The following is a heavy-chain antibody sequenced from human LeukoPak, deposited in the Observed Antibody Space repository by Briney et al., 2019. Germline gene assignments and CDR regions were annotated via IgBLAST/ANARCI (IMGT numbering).Heavy chain of an antibody. Sequence: GGSLRLSCAASGFTFSTYAMTWVRQAPGKGLEWVSIISASGADTFYADSVKGRFTISRDNAKNPLYLQMNSLRAEDTAVYYCARDATMIVVVSQKYYYYYGMDVWGQGTTVTVSS. CDR3: ARDATMIVVVSQKYYYYYGMDV. V-gene: IGHV3-23*01. D-gene: IGHD3-22*01. CDR2: ISASGADT. J-gene: IGHJ6*02. CDR1: GFTFSTYA.